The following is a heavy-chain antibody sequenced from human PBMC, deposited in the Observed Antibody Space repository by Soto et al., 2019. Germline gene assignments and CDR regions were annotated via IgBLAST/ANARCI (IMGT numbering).Heavy chain of an antibody. CDR1: GFTFNKFD. J-gene: IGHJ6*02. Sequence: QVQLVESGGGVVQPGTSLRLSCVASGFTFNKFDMHWIRQTPDKRLQWVAFIAYDGINKYYTGSVKGRFSVSRDISKNTVSLQMNNLGLEDTATYFCARGDQYDILLRYYAMDVWGLGTTVSISS. CDR2: IAYDGINK. V-gene: IGHV3-30-3*01. CDR3: ARGDQYDILLRYYAMDV. D-gene: IGHD1-26*01.